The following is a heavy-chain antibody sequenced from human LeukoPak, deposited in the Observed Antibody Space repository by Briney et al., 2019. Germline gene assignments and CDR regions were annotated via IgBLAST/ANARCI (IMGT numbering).Heavy chain of an antibody. D-gene: IGHD3-3*01. CDR3: ASSLWEYYDFWSGADY. CDR2: ISSSSSYI. V-gene: IGHV3-21*01. CDR1: GFNFSIYS. J-gene: IGHJ4*02. Sequence: GGSLRLSCAASGFNFSIYSMNWVRQAPGKGLEWVSSISSSSSYIYYADSVKGRFAISRDNAKNSLYLQMNSLRAEDTAVYYCASSLWEYYDFWSGADYWGQGTLVTVSS.